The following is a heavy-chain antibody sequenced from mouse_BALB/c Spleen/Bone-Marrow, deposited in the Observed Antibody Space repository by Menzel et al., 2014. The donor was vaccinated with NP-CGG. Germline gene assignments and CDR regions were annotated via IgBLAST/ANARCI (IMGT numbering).Heavy chain of an antibody. J-gene: IGHJ3*01. D-gene: IGHD2-14*01. CDR1: GFTFSSYA. CDR3: AGHREVRPFAY. V-gene: IGHV5-9-3*01. Sequence: EVKLMESGGGLVKPGGSLKLSCAASGFTFSSYAMSWVRQTPEKRLEWVATISSGGSYTYYPDSVKGRFTISRDNAKNTLYLQMSSLRSEDTAMYYCAGHREVRPFAYWGQGTLVTVSA. CDR2: ISSGGSYT.